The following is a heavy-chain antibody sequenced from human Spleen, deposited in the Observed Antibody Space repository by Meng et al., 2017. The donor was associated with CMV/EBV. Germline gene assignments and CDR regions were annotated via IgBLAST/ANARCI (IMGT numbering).Heavy chain of an antibody. CDR3: ARGTRIVVVPAASFDY. J-gene: IGHJ4*02. Sequence: ASVKVSCKASGYTFTDHYFHWVRQAPGQGLEWMGWINPNNGDTNYAQNLQGRVTMTRDTSISTAYMELSRLRSDDTAVYYCARGTRIVVVPAASFDYWGQGTLVTVSS. V-gene: IGHV1-2*02. CDR1: GYTFTDHY. CDR2: INPNNGDT. D-gene: IGHD2-2*01.